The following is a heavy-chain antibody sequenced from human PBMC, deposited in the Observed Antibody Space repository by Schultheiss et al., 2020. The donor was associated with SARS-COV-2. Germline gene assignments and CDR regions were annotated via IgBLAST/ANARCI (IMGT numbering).Heavy chain of an antibody. Sequence: SVKVSCKASGGTFSSYAISWVRQAPGQGLEWMGGIIPIFGTANYAQKFQGRVTITADESTSTAYMELSSLRSEDTAVYYCARDHVRDSGYGHNWFDPWGQGTLVTVSS. CDR3: ARDHVRDSGYGHNWFDP. D-gene: IGHD5-12*01. V-gene: IGHV1-69*13. J-gene: IGHJ5*02. CDR1: GGTFSSYA. CDR2: IIPIFGTA.